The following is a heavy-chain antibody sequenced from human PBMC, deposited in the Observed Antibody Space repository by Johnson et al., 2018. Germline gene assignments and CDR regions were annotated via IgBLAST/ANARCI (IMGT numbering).Heavy chain of an antibody. J-gene: IGHJ6*02. Sequence: VQLVQSGGGLVQPGRSLRLSCAASGFTFDDYAMHWVRQAPGKGLEWVSGISWNSDTIGYADSVKGRFTISRDNAKKSLYLQMNSLRAEDTALYYCTKADGAGYYYGLDVWGQGTTVTVSS. V-gene: IGHV3-9*01. CDR3: TKADGAGYYYGLDV. D-gene: IGHD4-17*01. CDR1: GFTFDDYA. CDR2: ISWNSDTI.